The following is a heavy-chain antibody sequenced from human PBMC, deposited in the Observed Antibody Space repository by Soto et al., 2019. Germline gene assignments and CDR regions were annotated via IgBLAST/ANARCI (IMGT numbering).Heavy chain of an antibody. Sequence: ASVKVSCKASGYTFTSYDINWVRQATGQGHEWMGWMNPNSGNTGYAQKFQGRVTMTRNTSISTAYMELSSLRSEDTAVYYCARASYYYGSGSYFSGRYNSFHPRGQGTLVTVSS. V-gene: IGHV1-8*01. J-gene: IGHJ5*02. CDR3: ARASYYYGSGSYFSGRYNSFHP. D-gene: IGHD3-10*01. CDR2: MNPNSGNT. CDR1: GYTFTSYD.